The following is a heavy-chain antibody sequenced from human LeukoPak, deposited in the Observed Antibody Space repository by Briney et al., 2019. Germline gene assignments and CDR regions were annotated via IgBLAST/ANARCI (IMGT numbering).Heavy chain of an antibody. D-gene: IGHD1-26*01. CDR2: IKQDGSAK. CDR3: ARGPTRDAFDI. V-gene: IGHV3-7*01. Sequence: PGGSLRLSCAASGFIFSSYWMTWVRQAPGKGLEWVANIKQDGSAKSYVDSVRGRFTISRDNAKNSQYLQMNSLRAEDTAVYYCARGPTRDAFDIWGQGTVVSVSS. CDR1: GFIFSSYW. J-gene: IGHJ3*02.